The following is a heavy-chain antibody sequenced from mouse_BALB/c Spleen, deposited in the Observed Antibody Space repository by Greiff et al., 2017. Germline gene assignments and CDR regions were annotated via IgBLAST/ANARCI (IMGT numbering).Heavy chain of an antibody. V-gene: IGHV1-5*01. CDR2: IYPGNSDT. Sequence: EVQLQESGTVLARPGASVKMSCKASGYSFTSYWMHWVKQRPGQGLEWIGAIYPGNSDTSYNQKFKGKAKLTAVTSASTAYMELSSLTNEDSAVYYCTKAYYRYHFDYWGQGTTLTVSS. CDR3: TKAYYRYHFDY. D-gene: IGHD2-14*01. J-gene: IGHJ2*01. CDR1: GYSFTSYW.